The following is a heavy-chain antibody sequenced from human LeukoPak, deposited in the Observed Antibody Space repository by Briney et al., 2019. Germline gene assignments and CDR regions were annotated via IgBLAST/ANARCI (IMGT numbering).Heavy chain of an antibody. J-gene: IGHJ4*02. CDR3: ANSKRFATFDS. Sequence: GGSLRLSCAASGFTVSSHYMSWVRQAPGKGLEWVSILYSGGDTFYADSVKGRFTISRDTSKNTLYLQMHSLRAEDTAVYYCANSKRFATFDSWGQGTLVTVSS. V-gene: IGHV3-66*01. CDR2: LYSGGDT. D-gene: IGHD2/OR15-2a*01. CDR1: GFTVSSHY.